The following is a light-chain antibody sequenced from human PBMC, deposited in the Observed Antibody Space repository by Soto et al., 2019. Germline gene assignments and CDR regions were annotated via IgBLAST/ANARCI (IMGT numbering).Light chain of an antibody. J-gene: IGKJ4*01. V-gene: IGKV1-27*01. CDR2: AAS. CDR3: QEYNSAPLT. Sequence: DIQMTPSQSSLSASLGDRVTITCRARQGIGVYLAWFQQKPGNVPKLLIYAASTLQSGVPSRCSGSGSGTDFTLTISSLQPEDVATYDCQEYNSAPLTFGGGTKVEIK. CDR1: QGIGVY.